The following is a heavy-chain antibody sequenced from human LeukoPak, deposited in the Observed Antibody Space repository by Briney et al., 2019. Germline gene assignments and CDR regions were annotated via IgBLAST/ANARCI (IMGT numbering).Heavy chain of an antibody. Sequence: GGSLRLSCAASGFTVSSNFMSWVRQTPGKGLEWVSIIYSNGNGYYAASVEGRFTISRDNAKNSLCLQVNSLRAEDTAIYYCARLSGRDYNPRVFDYWGQGTLVTVSS. D-gene: IGHD4-11*01. CDR2: IYSNGNG. J-gene: IGHJ4*02. V-gene: IGHV3-53*01. CDR3: ARLSGRDYNPRVFDY. CDR1: GFTVSSNF.